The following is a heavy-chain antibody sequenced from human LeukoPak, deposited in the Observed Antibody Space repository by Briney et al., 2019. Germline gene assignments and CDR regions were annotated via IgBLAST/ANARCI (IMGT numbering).Heavy chain of an antibody. CDR1: GGTFSSYA. J-gene: IGHJ4*02. Sequence: ASVKVSCKASGGTFSSYAISWVRQAPGQGLEWMGRIISNLGTTNRAQKFQDRVTLTADKSTNTAYMELTSLTSDDTAIYYCATTNDGGGYQWGDFFDYWGQGTLVTVSS. V-gene: IGHV1-69*04. D-gene: IGHD3-22*01. CDR3: ATTNDGGGYQWGDFFDY. CDR2: IISNLGTT.